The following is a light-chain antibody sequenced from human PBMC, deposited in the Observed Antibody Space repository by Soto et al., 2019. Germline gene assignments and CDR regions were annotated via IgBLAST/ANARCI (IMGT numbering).Light chain of an antibody. J-gene: IGKJ1*01. Sequence: ELVLTQSPGTLSLSPGERATLSCKASQSINRAYLAWFQQKPGQAPRLLIYGAANRAAGTPDRLSGSGXXXXXXXXXXXLEPEDFAVYYCQHYGSSPRTFGQGTKVDIK. V-gene: IGKV3-20*01. CDR1: QSINRAY. CDR3: QHYGSSPRT. CDR2: GAA.